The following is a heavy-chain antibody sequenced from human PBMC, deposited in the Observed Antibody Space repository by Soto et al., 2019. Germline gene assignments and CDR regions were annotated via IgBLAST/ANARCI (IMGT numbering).Heavy chain of an antibody. Sequence: EVQLLASGGGLVQPGRSLRLSCAASGFTFSNYAMSWVRQAPGQGLDWVSAISSSGGTTYYADSVKGRFTISRDNSKNTLFLQMNSLRAEDAAVYYCAKFFVETGSNSGWPWSFHYWGQGTLVSVSS. CDR1: GFTFSNYA. V-gene: IGHV3-23*01. CDR2: ISSSGGTT. CDR3: AKFFVETGSNSGWPWSFHY. D-gene: IGHD6-25*01. J-gene: IGHJ4*02.